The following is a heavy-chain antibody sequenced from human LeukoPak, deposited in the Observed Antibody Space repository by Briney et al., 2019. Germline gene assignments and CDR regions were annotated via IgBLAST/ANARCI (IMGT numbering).Heavy chain of an antibody. CDR3: ARGRDRSKAGEH. J-gene: IGHJ4*02. D-gene: IGHD2-21*01. CDR1: GGSCSDYY. Sequence: SETLSLTCAVYGGSCSDYYCSWIRQPPGKGLEWMGEIHPYGDLYYNSSLRSRLTISIDTSKTQFSLRLTSLTAADTAFYYCARGRDRSKAGEHWGQGTLVTVSS. V-gene: IGHV4-34*01. CDR2: IHPYGDL.